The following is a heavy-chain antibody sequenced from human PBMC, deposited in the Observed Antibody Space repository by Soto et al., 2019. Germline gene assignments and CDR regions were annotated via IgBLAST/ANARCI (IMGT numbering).Heavy chain of an antibody. CDR3: ARMGYATGWYHFDY. D-gene: IGHD2-8*01. CDR1: GGAISSGTNY. Sequence: SETLSLTCSVSGGAISSGTNYWGWVRRAPGKGLEWIGNIYFRGSTYYNPSLKSRVTIAIDTSKNQFSLKLRSVTAADTAVYYCARMGYATGWYHFDYWGQGALVTVSS. J-gene: IGHJ4*02. CDR2: IYFRGST. V-gene: IGHV4-39*01.